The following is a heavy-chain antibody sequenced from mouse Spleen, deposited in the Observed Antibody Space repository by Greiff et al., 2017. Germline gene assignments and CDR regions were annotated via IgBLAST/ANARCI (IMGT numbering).Heavy chain of an antibody. CDR2: IWSGGST. CDR1: GFSLTSYG. V-gene: IGHV2-2*01. Sequence: VMLVESGPGLVQPSQSLSITCTVSGFSLTSYGVHWVRQSPGKGLEWLGVIWSGGSTDYNAAFISRLSISKDNSKSQVFFKMNSLQADDTAIYYCARINFAMDYWGQGTSVTVSS. J-gene: IGHJ4*01. CDR3: ARINFAMDY.